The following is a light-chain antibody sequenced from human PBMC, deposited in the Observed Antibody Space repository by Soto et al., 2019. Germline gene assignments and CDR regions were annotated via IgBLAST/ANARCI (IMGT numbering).Light chain of an antibody. J-gene: IGKJ4*01. V-gene: IGKV3-11*01. CDR2: DAS. Sequence: EIVLAQAPCTLALSPGGRGTLSCRASQSVSSYLAWYQQKPGQSPRLLIYDASTRAPGIPARFSGSGSGTVFTLTINSVAPEDSAIYYCQQRSSWPLTFGGGTKVDIK. CDR3: QQRSSWPLT. CDR1: QSVSSY.